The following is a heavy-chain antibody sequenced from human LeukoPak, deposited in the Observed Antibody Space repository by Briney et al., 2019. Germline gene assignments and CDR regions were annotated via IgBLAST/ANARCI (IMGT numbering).Heavy chain of an antibody. V-gene: IGHV1-18*01. Sequence: ASVKVSCKASGYTFTSYGISWVRQAPGQGLEWMGWISAYNGNTNYAQKLQGRVTMTRDTSISTAYMELSRLRSDDTAVYYCARGGIVGATTFRLFDYWGQGTLVTVSS. J-gene: IGHJ4*02. CDR2: ISAYNGNT. D-gene: IGHD1-26*01. CDR3: ARGGIVGATTFRLFDY. CDR1: GYTFTSYG.